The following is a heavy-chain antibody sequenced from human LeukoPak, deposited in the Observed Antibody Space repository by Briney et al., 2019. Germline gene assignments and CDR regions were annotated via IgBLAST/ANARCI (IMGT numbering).Heavy chain of an antibody. CDR2: ISYSGST. D-gene: IGHD3-22*01. CDR1: GGPISSSSYY. Sequence: SETLSLTCTVSGGPISSSSYYWGWIRQPPGKGLEWIGSISYSGSTYYNPSLKSRVTISVDTSKNQFSLRLSSVTAADTAVYHCARHYYDSSDYYPYYFNHWGQGTLVTVSS. V-gene: IGHV4-39*01. CDR3: ARHYYDSSDYYPYYFNH. J-gene: IGHJ4*02.